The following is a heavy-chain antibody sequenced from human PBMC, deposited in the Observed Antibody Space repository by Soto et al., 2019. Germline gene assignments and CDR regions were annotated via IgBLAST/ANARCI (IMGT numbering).Heavy chain of an antibody. D-gene: IGHD3-22*01. CDR1: GFTFSSYA. Sequence: EVQLLESGGGLVQPGGSLRLSCAASGFTFSSYAMSWVRQAPGKGLEWVSAISGSGGSTYYADSVKGRFTISRDNSKNTLYLQMNSLRAEDTAVYYCAKGGGGYSRELSYYYMDVWGKGTTVTVSS. CDR2: ISGSGGST. V-gene: IGHV3-23*01. J-gene: IGHJ6*03. CDR3: AKGGGGYSRELSYYYMDV.